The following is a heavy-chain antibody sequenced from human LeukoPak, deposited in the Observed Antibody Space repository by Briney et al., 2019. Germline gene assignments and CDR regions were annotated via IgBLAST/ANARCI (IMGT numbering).Heavy chain of an antibody. D-gene: IGHD3-9*01. Sequence: GGSLRLSCAASGFTFSSYAMSWVRQAPGKGREWVSAISGSVGSTYYADSVKGRFTISRDNSKNTLYLQMNSLRAEDTAVYYCAKDLVHILTGYYNSNYFDYWGQGTLVTVSS. CDR2: ISGSVGST. CDR3: AKDLVHILTGYYNSNYFDY. V-gene: IGHV3-23*01. CDR1: GFTFSSYA. J-gene: IGHJ4*02.